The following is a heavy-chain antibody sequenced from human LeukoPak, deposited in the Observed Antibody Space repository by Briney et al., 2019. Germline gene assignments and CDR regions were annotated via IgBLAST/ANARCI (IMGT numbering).Heavy chain of an antibody. V-gene: IGHV3-13*01. CDR2: IGTAGDT. Sequence: PGGSLRLSCAASGFTFSSYDMHWVRQATGKGLEWVSAIGTAGDTYYPGSVKGRFTISRENAKNSLYLQMNSLRAGDTAVYYCARGQGQRNIAVAANLDYWGQGTLVTVSS. D-gene: IGHD6-19*01. J-gene: IGHJ4*02. CDR1: GFTFSSYD. CDR3: ARGQGQRNIAVAANLDY.